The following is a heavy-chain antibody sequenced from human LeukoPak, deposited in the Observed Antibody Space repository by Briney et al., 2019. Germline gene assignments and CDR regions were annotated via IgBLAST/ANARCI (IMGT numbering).Heavy chain of an antibody. J-gene: IGHJ2*01. CDR1: GGSFSGYY. V-gene: IGHV4-34*01. CDR2: INHSGST. D-gene: IGHD4-17*01. Sequence: PSETLSLTCAVYGGSFSGYYWSWIRQPPGKGLEWIGEINHSGSTNYNPSLKSRVTISVDTSKNQFSLKLSSVTAADTAVYYCARAKKTTVTRGYWYFDLWGRGTLVTVSS. CDR3: ARAKKTTVTRGYWYFDL.